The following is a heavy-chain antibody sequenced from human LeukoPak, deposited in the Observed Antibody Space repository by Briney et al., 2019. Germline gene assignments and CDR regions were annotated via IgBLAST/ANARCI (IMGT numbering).Heavy chain of an antibody. Sequence: KSSETLSLTCTVSGGSISSSSYYWGWIRQPPGKGLEWIGSIYYSGSTYYNPSLKSRVTISVDTSKNQFSLKLSSVTAADTAVYYCARRGYSGSYLDYWGQGTLVTVSS. J-gene: IGHJ4*02. CDR1: GGSISSSSYY. CDR2: IYYSGST. V-gene: IGHV4-39*01. CDR3: ARRGYSGSYLDY. D-gene: IGHD1-26*01.